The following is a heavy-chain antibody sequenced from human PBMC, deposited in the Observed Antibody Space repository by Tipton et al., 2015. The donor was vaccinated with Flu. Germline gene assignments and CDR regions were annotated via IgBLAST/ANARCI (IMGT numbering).Heavy chain of an antibody. V-gene: IGHV4-59*08. CDR2: AYYSGST. Sequence: TLSLTCTVSGDSISSYYWSWIRQPPGKGLEWIGYAYYSGSTNYNPSLKSRVTISVDTSKNQFSLKLSSVTAADTAVYYCARGRGYSYGYYPSWGQGTLVTVSS. J-gene: IGHJ4*02. D-gene: IGHD5-18*01. CDR3: ARGRGYSYGYYPS. CDR1: GDSISSYY.